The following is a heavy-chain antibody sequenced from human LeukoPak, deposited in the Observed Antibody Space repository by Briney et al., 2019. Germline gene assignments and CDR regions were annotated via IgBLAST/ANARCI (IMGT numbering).Heavy chain of an antibody. CDR1: GGSISSSSYY. D-gene: IGHD3-3*01. J-gene: IGHJ5*02. V-gene: IGHV4-39*01. CDR2: IYYSGST. CDR3: ARQIWINHNFWSGYWGTPRPPYNWFDP. Sequence: SETLSLTCTVSGGSISSSSYYWGWIRQPPGKGLEWIGSIYYSGSTYYNPSLKSRVTISVDTSKNQFSLKLSSVTAADTAVYYCARQIWINHNFWSGYWGTPRPPYNWFDPWGQGTLVTVSS.